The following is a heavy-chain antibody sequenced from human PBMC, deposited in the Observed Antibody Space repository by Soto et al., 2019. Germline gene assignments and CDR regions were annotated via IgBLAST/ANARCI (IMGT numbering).Heavy chain of an antibody. V-gene: IGHV1-46*01. J-gene: IGHJ6*02. CDR3: GRAAAAGNGRRMDV. CDR2: INPSGGST. CDR1: GYTFTSHY. Sequence: QVQLVQSGAEVTKPGASVKVSCKASGYTFTSHYIHWVRQAPGQGLEWMGMINPSGGSTTYTQKFQGRVTMTRDTSPSTVYMELSSLTSEDTAVYYCGRAAAAGNGRRMDVWGQGTTVTVSS. D-gene: IGHD6-13*01.